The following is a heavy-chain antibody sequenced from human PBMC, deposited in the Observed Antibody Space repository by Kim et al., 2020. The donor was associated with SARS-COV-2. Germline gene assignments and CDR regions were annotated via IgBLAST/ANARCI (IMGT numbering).Heavy chain of an antibody. V-gene: IGHV5-51*01. CDR3: AISPGYAGSLSGFDD. D-gene: IGHD2-15*01. J-gene: IGHJ4*02. Sequence: GESLKISCKGSGYSFPTYWIGWVRQMPGKGLEWMGMIFPGDSDTRYSPSFQGHVTISVDKSISTAYLHWSSLTAADTAIYYCAISPGYAGSLSGFDDWGQRTPVTVSS. CDR1: GYSFPTYW. CDR2: IFPGDSDT.